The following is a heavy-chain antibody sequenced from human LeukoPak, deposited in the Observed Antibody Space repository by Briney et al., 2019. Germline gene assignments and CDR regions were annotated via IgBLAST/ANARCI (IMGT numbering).Heavy chain of an antibody. CDR3: ARIPPPHPSNPYGNWFDP. CDR1: GGTFSSYA. J-gene: IGHJ5*02. CDR2: IIPIFGTA. D-gene: IGHD4-11*01. Sequence: SVKVSCKASGGTFSSYAIGWVRQAPGQGLEWMGGIIPIFGTANYAQKFRGRVTITADKSTSTAYMELSSLRSEDTAVYYCARIPPPHPSNPYGNWFDPWGQGTLVTVSS. V-gene: IGHV1-69*06.